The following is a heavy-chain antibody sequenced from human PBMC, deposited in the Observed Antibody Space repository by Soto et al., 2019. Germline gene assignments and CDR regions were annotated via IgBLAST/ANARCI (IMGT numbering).Heavy chain of an antibody. CDR2: IGGSGTGGRT. J-gene: IGHJ6*02. D-gene: IGHD2-21*01. CDR1: GLTFSTYA. CDR3: AKSPGRLDCSNSDYYGMDV. V-gene: IGHV3-23*01. Sequence: EVHLLESGGDLVQPGGSLRLSCTASGLTFSTYAMSWVRQAPGKGLEWVSAIGGSGTGGRTYYADSVKGRFTISRDNSKNPVYLQMNSLRADDTAVYYCAKSPGRLDCSNSDYYGMDVWGQGSTVSVSS.